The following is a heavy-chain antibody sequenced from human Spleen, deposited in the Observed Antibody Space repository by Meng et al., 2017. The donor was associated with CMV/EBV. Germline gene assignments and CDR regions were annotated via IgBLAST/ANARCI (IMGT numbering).Heavy chain of an antibody. V-gene: IGHV4-34*01. J-gene: IGHJ4*02. CDR2: VSESGNT. D-gene: IGHD6-13*01. Sequence: SETLSLTCVISGGSLRNHFWTWIRQPPGKGLEWVGDVSESGNTSYQSSLKSRVTISVDTSKNQFSLTLNSVTAADTAVYYCARVGAAGLVYWGQGTLVTVSS. CDR1: GGSLRNHF. CDR3: ARVGAAGLVY.